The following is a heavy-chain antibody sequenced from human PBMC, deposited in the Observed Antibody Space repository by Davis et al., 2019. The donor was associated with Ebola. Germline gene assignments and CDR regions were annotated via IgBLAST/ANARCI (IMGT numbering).Heavy chain of an antibody. CDR1: GFTFSDYY. CDR3: SPYYYGSGSRFGFDP. D-gene: IGHD3-10*01. CDR2: ISSGGST. J-gene: IGHJ5*02. Sequence: GGSLRLSCAASGFTFSDYYMSWIRQAPGKGLEWVSYISSGGSTYYGDSVKGRFTISRDNSKNTLNLQMNSLRAEDTAVYYCSPYYYGSGSRFGFDPWGQGTLVTVSS. V-gene: IGHV3-11*01.